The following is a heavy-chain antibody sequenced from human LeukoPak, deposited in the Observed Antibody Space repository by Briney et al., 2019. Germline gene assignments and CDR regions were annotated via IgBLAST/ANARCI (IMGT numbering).Heavy chain of an antibody. V-gene: IGHV3-21*01. CDR1: GFTFSTYS. Sequence: GGSLRLSCAASGFTFSTYSMNWVRQAPGKGLEWVSSIISSSAYIYYADSVKGRFTISRDNAKNSLYLQMNSLRAEDTAVYYCARASGDTVDTTTMGSYWGQGTLVTVSS. CDR3: ARASGDTVDTTTMGSY. CDR2: IISSSAYI. J-gene: IGHJ4*02. D-gene: IGHD5-18*01.